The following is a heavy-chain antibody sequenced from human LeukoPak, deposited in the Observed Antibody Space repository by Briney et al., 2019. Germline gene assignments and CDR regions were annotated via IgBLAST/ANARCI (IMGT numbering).Heavy chain of an antibody. CDR1: GGSFSGYY. D-gene: IGHD3-22*01. CDR3: ARGQHYYDSSWFDP. V-gene: IGHV4-34*01. CDR2: INHSGST. Sequence: PSETLSLTCVVSGGSFSGYYWTWIRQPPGKGLEWIGEINHSGSTNYNLSLKSRVTISVDTSKSQFSLKLSSVTAADTAVFYCARGQHYYDSSWFDPWGQGTLVTVSS. J-gene: IGHJ5*02.